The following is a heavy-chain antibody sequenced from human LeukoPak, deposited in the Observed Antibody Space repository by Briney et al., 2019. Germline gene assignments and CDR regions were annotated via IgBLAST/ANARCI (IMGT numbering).Heavy chain of an antibody. V-gene: IGHV4-34*01. CDR3: ARGLWLGELLQPPFDY. CDR2: INHSGST. J-gene: IGHJ4*02. Sequence: SETLSLTCAVYGRSFSGYYWSWIRQPPGKGLEWMGEINHSGSTNYNPSLKSRVTISVDTSKNQFSLKLSSVTAADTAVYYCARGLWLGELLQPPFDYWGQGTLVTVSS. D-gene: IGHD3-10*01. CDR1: GRSFSGYY.